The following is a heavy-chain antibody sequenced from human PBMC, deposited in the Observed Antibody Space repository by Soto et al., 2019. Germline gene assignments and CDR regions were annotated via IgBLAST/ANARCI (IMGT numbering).Heavy chain of an antibody. D-gene: IGHD6-13*01. J-gene: IGHJ4*02. CDR1: GFTFSSYG. V-gene: IGHV3-72*01. CDR2: TRNKANSYTT. Sequence: PGGSLRLSCAASGFTFSSYGMHWVRQAPGKELEWVGRTRNKANSYTTEYAASVKGRFTISRDDSKNSLYLQMNSLKTADTAVYYCARERSSWSPYFDYWGQGTLLTVSS. CDR3: ARERSSWSPYFDY.